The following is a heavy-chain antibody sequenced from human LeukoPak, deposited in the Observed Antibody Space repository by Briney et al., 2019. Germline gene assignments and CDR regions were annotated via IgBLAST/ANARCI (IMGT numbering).Heavy chain of an antibody. CDR3: ARDLTWGFDS. CDR1: GFTFSGHA. J-gene: IGHJ4*02. Sequence: GGSLRLSCAASGFTFSGHAMHWVRQTPAVGLEWLAIIGDDGRDQHYTDSVKGRFTISRDDSKNTLFLQLNSLTPEDTALYLCARDLTWGFDSWGQGTLVTVSS. CDR2: IGDDGRDQ. V-gene: IGHV3-30*02. D-gene: IGHD3-9*01.